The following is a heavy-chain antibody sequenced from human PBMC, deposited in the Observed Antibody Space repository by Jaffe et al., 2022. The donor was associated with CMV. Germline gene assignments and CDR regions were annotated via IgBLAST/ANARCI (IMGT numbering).Heavy chain of an antibody. V-gene: IGHV3-33*01. D-gene: IGHD3-9*01. CDR1: GFAFSDFG. Sequence: QVQLVESGGSVVQPAKSLRLSCAASGFAFSDFGIHWVRQAPGKGLEWVAVVWYDGDKKYYGDSVEDRFTISRDNSKNTVYLQMNSLRVEDTAVYYCVRGGPTGHYSYYFEYWGQGTLVTVSS. J-gene: IGHJ4*02. CDR2: VWYDGDKK. CDR3: VRGGPTGHYSYYFEY.